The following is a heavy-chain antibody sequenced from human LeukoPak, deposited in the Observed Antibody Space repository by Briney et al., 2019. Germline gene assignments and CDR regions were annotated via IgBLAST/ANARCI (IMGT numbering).Heavy chain of an antibody. CDR2: ITSSSTTE. Sequence: GGSLRLSCAASGFAFSDFYMIWIRQAPGKGLEWLSYITSSSTTEKYADSVKGRFTISRDNAKNLLYLQMNNLRPDDTAVYYCARGGEGRDGYNRYWGQGTLVTVSS. D-gene: IGHD5-24*01. V-gene: IGHV3-11*01. J-gene: IGHJ4*02. CDR1: GFAFSDFY. CDR3: ARGGEGRDGYNRY.